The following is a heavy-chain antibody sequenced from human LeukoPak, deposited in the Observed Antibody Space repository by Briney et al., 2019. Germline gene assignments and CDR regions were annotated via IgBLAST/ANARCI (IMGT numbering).Heavy chain of an antibody. D-gene: IGHD3-22*01. CDR3: ATTIHYDSSGYYLAYYFDY. Sequence: GGSLRLSCAASGFTFSSYGMSWVRQAPGKGLEWVSAISGSGGSTYYADSVKGRFTISRDNSKNTLYLQMNSLRAEDTAVYYCATTIHYDSSGYYLAYYFDYWGQGTLVTVSS. CDR1: GFTFSSYG. J-gene: IGHJ4*02. V-gene: IGHV3-23*01. CDR2: ISGSGGST.